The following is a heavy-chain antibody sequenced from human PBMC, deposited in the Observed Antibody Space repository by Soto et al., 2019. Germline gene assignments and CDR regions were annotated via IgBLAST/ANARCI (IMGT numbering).Heavy chain of an antibody. V-gene: IGHV1-8*01. Sequence: QVQLVQSGAEVKKPGASVKVSCKTSGYTFTNYNINWVRQATGQGLEWMGWMNPNSGNTGYAQKFQGRVTMTRNTSITPAYMELSSLRSVDTAVYYCARAEPYSTSSPCDYWGQGTLVTFSS. J-gene: IGHJ4*02. D-gene: IGHD6-6*01. CDR2: MNPNSGNT. CDR1: GYTFTNYN. CDR3: ARAEPYSTSSPCDY.